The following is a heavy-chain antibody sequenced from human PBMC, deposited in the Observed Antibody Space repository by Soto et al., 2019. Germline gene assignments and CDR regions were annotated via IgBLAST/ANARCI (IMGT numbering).Heavy chain of an antibody. D-gene: IGHD6-19*01. V-gene: IGHV3-9*01. Sequence: GGSLRLSCAASGFPLDDYAVHWVRQAPGKGLEWVSGIHWNSGGIGYADSVKGRFTISRDNAKNSLYLQMNSLRPEDTAFYYCAKGEGSGSYAYSGMDVWGQGT. CDR3: AKGEGSGSYAYSGMDV. CDR2: IHWNSGGI. CDR1: GFPLDDYA. J-gene: IGHJ6*02.